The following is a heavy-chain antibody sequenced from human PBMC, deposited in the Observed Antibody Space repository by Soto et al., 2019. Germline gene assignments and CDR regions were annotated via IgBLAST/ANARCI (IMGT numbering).Heavy chain of an antibody. CDR1: AYTFGSYG. V-gene: IGHV1-18*01. CDR2: ISAYSGTR. D-gene: IGHD2-21*02. Sequence: QVQLVQSGAEVQTPGASVKVSCKASAYTFGSYGISWVRQAPGQGLEWMGWISAYSGTRKYAQKFEGRVIMTTDTFTKTAYRELRSLRPDDTAVYYCARDRECCGNDSPHTFAFWGQGTLITVSS. CDR3: ARDRECCGNDSPHTFAF. J-gene: IGHJ4*02.